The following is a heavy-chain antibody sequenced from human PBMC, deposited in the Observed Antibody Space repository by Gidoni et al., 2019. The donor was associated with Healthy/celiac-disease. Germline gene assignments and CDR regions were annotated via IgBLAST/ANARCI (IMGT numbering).Heavy chain of an antibody. J-gene: IGHJ4*02. CDR1: GFTFRSSA. V-gene: IGHV3-23*01. D-gene: IGHD3-10*01. Sequence: EVPLLESGGGLVQPGGSLRLSCAASGFTFRSSAMSWVRQAPGKGLEWVSAISGSGGSTYYADSVKGRFTISRDNSKNTLYLQMNSLRAEDTAVYYCAKRGLSMAILYYFDYWGQGTLVTVSS. CDR3: AKRGLSMAILYYFDY. CDR2: ISGSGGST.